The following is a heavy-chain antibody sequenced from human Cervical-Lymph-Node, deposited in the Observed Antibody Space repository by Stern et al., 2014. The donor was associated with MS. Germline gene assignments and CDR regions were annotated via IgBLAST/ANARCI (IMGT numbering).Heavy chain of an antibody. CDR1: GGSINNGDYY. Sequence: HVQLQESGPGLVKPSQTLSLTCTVSGGSINNGDYYWSWVRQHPVKGLEWLGYIYYSGATYYTPSLKGRLTISVDTSKRHFSLKLTSVTAADTAVYYCARELSGMYGMDVWGQGTTVTVSS. D-gene: IGHD1-1*01. J-gene: IGHJ6*02. CDR3: ARELSGMYGMDV. V-gene: IGHV4-31*03. CDR2: IYYSGAT.